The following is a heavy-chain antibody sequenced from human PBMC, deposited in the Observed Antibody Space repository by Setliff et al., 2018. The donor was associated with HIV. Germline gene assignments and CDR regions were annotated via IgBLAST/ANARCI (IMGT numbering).Heavy chain of an antibody. V-gene: IGHV4-34*01. CDR1: GASLSPYF. D-gene: IGHD3-3*01. J-gene: IGHJ4*02. CDR2: ISHNGGF. Sequence: SETLSLTCAVYGASLSPYFWHWIRQSPGKGLEWIGEISHNGGFDYSPSLESRLTMSVDTPRNQVSLNLSAVTATDTAIYYCVRGANFYTPRKRIFDYWGQGMSVTVSS. CDR3: VRGANFYTPRKRIFDY.